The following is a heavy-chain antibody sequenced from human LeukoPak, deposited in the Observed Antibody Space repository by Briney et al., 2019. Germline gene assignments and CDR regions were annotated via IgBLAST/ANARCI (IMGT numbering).Heavy chain of an antibody. CDR3: ARDYHGSGSLTTFDY. V-gene: IGHV1-46*01. CDR2: INPGGGSA. CDR1: GYTFTSYY. J-gene: IGHJ4*02. D-gene: IGHD3-10*01. Sequence: ASVKVSCKASGYTFTSYYMHWVRQAPGQGLEWVGIINPGGGSASSAQKFQGRVALTRDTSTSTVYMELSSLRSQDTAVYYCARDYHGSGSLTTFDYWGQGTLVTVSS.